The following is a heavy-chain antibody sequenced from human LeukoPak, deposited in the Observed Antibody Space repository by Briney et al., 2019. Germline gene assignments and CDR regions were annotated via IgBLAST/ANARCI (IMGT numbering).Heavy chain of an antibody. CDR1: GYTFTGYY. D-gene: IGHD2-15*01. J-gene: IGHJ4*02. Sequence: AASVKVSCKASGYTFTGYYMHWVRQAPGQGLEWMGWINPNSGGTNYAQKFQGRVTMTRDTSISTAYMELSRLRSDDTAVYYCARGDIVVVVAAVRGLDYWGQGTLVTVSS. CDR3: ARGDIVVVVAAVRGLDY. V-gene: IGHV1-2*02. CDR2: INPNSGGT.